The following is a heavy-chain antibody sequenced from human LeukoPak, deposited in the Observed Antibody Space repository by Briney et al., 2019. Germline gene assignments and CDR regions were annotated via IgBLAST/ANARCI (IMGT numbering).Heavy chain of an antibody. CDR2: ISGSGGST. V-gene: IGHV3-23*01. Sequence: PGGSLRLSCAASGFTFSSYAISWVRQAPGKGLEWVSAISGSGGSTYYTDSVKGRFTISRDNSKNTLYLQMNSLRAEDTAVYQCAKGRYYHDNSDAFVIWGEGTIVTVSS. D-gene: IGHD3-22*01. CDR1: GFTFSSYA. CDR3: AKGRYYHDNSDAFVI. J-gene: IGHJ3*02.